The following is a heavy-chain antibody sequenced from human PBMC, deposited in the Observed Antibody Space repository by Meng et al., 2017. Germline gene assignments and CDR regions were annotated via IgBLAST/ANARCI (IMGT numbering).Heavy chain of an antibody. D-gene: IGHD6-19*01. V-gene: IGHV3-30*07. CDR2: IWYDGSNK. Sequence: QVQVVEAGGRMVQPWRSLRLSCAASGFIFSTYAMHWVRQAPGKGLEWVAVIWYDGSNKYYADSVKGRFTISRDNSKNTLYLQMNSLRAEDTAVYYCARVVYSSGWSFDYWGQGTLVTVSS. CDR3: ARVVYSSGWSFDY. J-gene: IGHJ4*02. CDR1: GFIFSTYA.